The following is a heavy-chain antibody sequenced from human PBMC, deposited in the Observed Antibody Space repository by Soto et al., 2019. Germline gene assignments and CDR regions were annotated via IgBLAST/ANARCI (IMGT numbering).Heavy chain of an antibody. CDR3: ARSPRATTGYYYYMDV. D-gene: IGHD4-17*01. V-gene: IGHV4-34*01. CDR1: GGSFSGYY. CDR2: INHSGST. J-gene: IGHJ6*03. Sequence: SETLSLTCAVYGGSFSGYYWSWIRQPPGKGPEWIGEINHSGSTNYNPSLKSRVTISVDTSKNQFSLKLSSVTAADTAVYYCARSPRATTGYYYYMDVWGKGTRSPSP.